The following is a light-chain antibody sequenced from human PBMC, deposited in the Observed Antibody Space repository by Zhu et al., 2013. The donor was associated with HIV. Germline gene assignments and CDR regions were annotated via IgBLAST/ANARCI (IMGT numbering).Light chain of an antibody. V-gene: IGLV6-57*01. CDR3: QSYDSTDQV. CDR2: EDD. CDR1: SGSIASNY. Sequence: NFMLTQPPSVSESPGKMVTISCTRSSGSIASNYVQWYQQRPGSSPTIVIYEDDQRPSGVPDRFSGSIDSSSNSASLTISGLKTEDAADYFCQSYDSTDQVFGGGTKVTVL. J-gene: IGLJ3*02.